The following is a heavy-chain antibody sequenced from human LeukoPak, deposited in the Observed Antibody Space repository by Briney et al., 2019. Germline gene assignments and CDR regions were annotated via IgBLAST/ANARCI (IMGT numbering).Heavy chain of an antibody. D-gene: IGHD3-10*01. CDR1: GFTFGIYS. CDR2: ISYDGSNK. Sequence: PGGSLRLSCAASGFTFGIYSMNWVRQAPGKGLEWVAVISYDGSNKYYADSVKGRFTISRDNSKNTLYLQMNSLRAEDTAVYYCARGPPYGSRSDYFDYWGQGTLVTVSA. V-gene: IGHV3-30*03. J-gene: IGHJ4*02. CDR3: ARGPPYGSRSDYFDY.